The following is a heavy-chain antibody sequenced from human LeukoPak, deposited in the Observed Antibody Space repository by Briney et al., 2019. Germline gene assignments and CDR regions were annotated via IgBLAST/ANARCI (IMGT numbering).Heavy chain of an antibody. CDR1: GFTFSSYA. Sequence: GGPLRLSCGACGFTFSSYAMSGVREAPGRGREGVSCFSGRGGSTYYADSVKGRFTISRDNSKHTLHLQMNSLTAEDTAVYYCATSIAARPGVRDNDAFDIWGQGTMVIVSS. V-gene: IGHV3-23*01. J-gene: IGHJ3*02. CDR2: FSGRGGST. D-gene: IGHD6-6*01. CDR3: ATSIAARPGVRDNDAFDI.